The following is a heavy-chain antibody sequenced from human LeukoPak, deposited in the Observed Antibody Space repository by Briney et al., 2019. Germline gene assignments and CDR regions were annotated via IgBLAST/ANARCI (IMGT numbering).Heavy chain of an antibody. D-gene: IGHD3-16*01. CDR3: AREEWGSADC. CDR1: GFTFSRYW. J-gene: IGHJ4*02. CDR2: IKQDGSEK. Sequence: GGSLRLSCAVSGFTFSRYWMSWVRQAPGKWLEWVANIKQDGSEKYYVDSVKGRFTISRDNAKNSLYLQMNSLRAEDTAVYYCAREEWGSADCWGQGTLVTVSS. V-gene: IGHV3-7*01.